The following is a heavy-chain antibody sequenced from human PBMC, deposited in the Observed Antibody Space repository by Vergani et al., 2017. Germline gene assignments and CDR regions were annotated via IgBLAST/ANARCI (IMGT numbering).Heavy chain of an antibody. D-gene: IGHD1-26*01. CDR1: GGTFSSYA. V-gene: IGHV1-69*04. CDR2: IIPILGIA. Sequence: QVQLVQSGAEVKKPGSSVKVSCKASGGTFSSYAISWVRQAPGQGLEWMGRIIPILGIANYAKKFQGRVTITADKSTGTAYMELSSLRSEDTAGYYCARYGVTGWELPLNYWGQGTLVTVSS. J-gene: IGHJ4*02. CDR3: ARYGVTGWELPLNY.